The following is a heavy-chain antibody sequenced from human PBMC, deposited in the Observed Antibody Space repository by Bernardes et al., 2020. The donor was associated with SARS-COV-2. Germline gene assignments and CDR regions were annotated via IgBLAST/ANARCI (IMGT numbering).Heavy chain of an antibody. Sequence: GGSLRLSCIASGFTFNSHAMHWVRQAPGKGLKYVAGISSGGVSTTYADSVKGRVTISRDNFKNTVYLQMNSLRAEDTAVYYCAKDSTPPSYCGGDCYGAFDIWGQGTMVTVSS. D-gene: IGHD2-21*02. V-gene: IGHV3-64*02. CDR1: GFTFNSHA. CDR3: AKDSTPPSYCGGDCYGAFDI. CDR2: ISSGGVST. J-gene: IGHJ3*02.